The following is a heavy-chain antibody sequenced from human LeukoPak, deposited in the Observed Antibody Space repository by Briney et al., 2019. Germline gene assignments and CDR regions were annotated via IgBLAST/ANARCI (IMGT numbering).Heavy chain of an antibody. CDR2: IGTASDT. Sequence: GGSLRLSCAASGFTVSSFDMHWVRQPTGQGLEWVSAIGTASDTYYPGSVEGRFTLSRDNAKNSLHLQMNSLTAGDTAVYYCARGPPRGKYYYMDVWGKGTTVTVSS. V-gene: IGHV3-13*01. D-gene: IGHD1-1*01. CDR3: ARGPPRGKYYYMDV. CDR1: GFTVSSFD. J-gene: IGHJ6*03.